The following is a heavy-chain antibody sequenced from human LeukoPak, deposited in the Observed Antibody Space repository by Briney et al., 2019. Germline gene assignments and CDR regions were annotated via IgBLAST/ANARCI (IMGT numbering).Heavy chain of an antibody. V-gene: IGHV3-20*04. CDR2: INWNGGSI. CDR3: ARGYCSGGSCWYFDH. CDR1: GFTFDDYG. D-gene: IGHD2-15*01. Sequence: GGSLRLSCAASGFTFDDYGMSWIRQGPGKGLEWVSGINWNGGSIGYADSVKGRFTISRDNAKNSLFLQMNSLRAEDTALYYWARGYCSGGSCWYFDHWGQGTLVTVSS. J-gene: IGHJ4*02.